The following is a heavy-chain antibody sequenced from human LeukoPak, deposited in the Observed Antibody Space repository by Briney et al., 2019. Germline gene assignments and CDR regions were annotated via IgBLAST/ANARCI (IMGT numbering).Heavy chain of an antibody. CDR3: ARGSSTYYYDSSGYGSFDY. Sequence: SNKYYADSVKGRFTISRDNSKNTLYLQMNSLRAEDTAVYYCARGSSTYYYDSSGYGSFDYWGQGTLVTVSS. CDR2: SNK. J-gene: IGHJ4*02. D-gene: IGHD3-22*01. V-gene: IGHV3-30*01.